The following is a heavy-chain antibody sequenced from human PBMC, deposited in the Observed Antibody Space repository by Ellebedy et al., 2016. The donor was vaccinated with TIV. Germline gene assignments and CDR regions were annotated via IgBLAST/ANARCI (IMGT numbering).Heavy chain of an antibody. J-gene: IGHJ5*02. D-gene: IGHD1-26*01. CDR1: GDSITKYY. CDR2: IYTSGTS. V-gene: IGHV4-4*07. CDR3: ARDKLGGPRRWFDP. Sequence: SETLSLTCSVSGDSITKYYWSWFRQPAGKGLEWIGRIYTSGTSSYNPSLKSRVTMAVDTSKNQFPLRLTSVTAADTAVYYCARDKLGGPRRWFDPWGHGIQVTVSS.